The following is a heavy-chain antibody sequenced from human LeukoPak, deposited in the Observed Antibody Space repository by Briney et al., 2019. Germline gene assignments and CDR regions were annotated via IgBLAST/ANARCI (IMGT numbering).Heavy chain of an antibody. Sequence: ASVKVSCKASGGTFSSYAISWVRQAPGQGLEWMGGIIPIFDTANYAQKFQGRVTITADESTSTAYMELSSLRAEDTAMYYCAKRGGGNGNPFDYWGQGTLVTASS. CDR1: GGTFSSYA. CDR2: IIPIFDTA. V-gene: IGHV1-69*13. D-gene: IGHD2-15*01. J-gene: IGHJ4*02. CDR3: AKRGGGNGNPFDY.